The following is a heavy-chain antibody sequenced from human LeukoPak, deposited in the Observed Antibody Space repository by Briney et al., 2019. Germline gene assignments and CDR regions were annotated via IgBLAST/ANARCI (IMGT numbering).Heavy chain of an antibody. V-gene: IGHV4-31*03. CDR2: IYYSGST. J-gene: IGHJ5*02. Sequence: SQTLSLTCTVSGDSISNLNYYWSWIRQHPGKGLEWIGYIYYSGSTYYNPSLKSRVTISVDTSKNQFSLKLSSVTAADTAVYYCARVATISLGENWFDPWGQGTLVTVSS. CDR3: ARVATISLGENWFDP. D-gene: IGHD5-12*01. CDR1: GDSISNLNYY.